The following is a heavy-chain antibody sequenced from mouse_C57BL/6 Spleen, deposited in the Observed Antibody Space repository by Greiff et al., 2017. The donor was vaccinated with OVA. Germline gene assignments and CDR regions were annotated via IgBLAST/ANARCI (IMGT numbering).Heavy chain of an antibody. Sequence: QVQLQQSGPGLVQPSQSLSITCTVSGFSLTSYGVHWVRQSPGKGLEWLGVIWSGGSTDYNAAFISRLSISKDNSTSQVFFKMNSLQADDTAIYYCARKTDSSGSFAYWGQGTLVTVSA. CDR1: GFSLTSYG. CDR3: ARKTDSSGSFAY. J-gene: IGHJ3*01. V-gene: IGHV2-2*01. D-gene: IGHD3-2*02. CDR2: IWSGGST.